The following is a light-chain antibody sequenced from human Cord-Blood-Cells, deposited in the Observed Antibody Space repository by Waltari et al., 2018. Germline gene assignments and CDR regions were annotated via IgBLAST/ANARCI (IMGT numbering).Light chain of an antibody. Sequence: QSALTQPASVSGSPGQSITISCTGTSSDVGSYNLVSWYQQHPGKAPKLMIYEVSKRPSGVSNRFSVSKSDNTAALTISGLQAEDEADYYCCSYAGSSTYVFGTGTKVTVL. CDR2: EVS. V-gene: IGLV2-23*02. CDR1: SSDVGSYNL. CDR3: CSYAGSSTYV. J-gene: IGLJ1*01.